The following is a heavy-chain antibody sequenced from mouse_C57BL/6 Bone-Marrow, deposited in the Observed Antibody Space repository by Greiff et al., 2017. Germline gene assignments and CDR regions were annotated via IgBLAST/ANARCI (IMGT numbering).Heavy chain of an antibody. J-gene: IGHJ1*03. CDR2: IDPEDGDT. D-gene: IGHD1-1*01. Sequence: EVKLEESGAELVRPGASVKLSCTASGFNIKDYYMHWVKQRPEQGLEWIGRIDPEDGDTEYAPKFQGKATMPADTSSNTAYLQLSSLTSEDTAVYYCTTPRGITTRYFDVWGTGTTVTVSS. CDR1: GFNIKDYY. V-gene: IGHV14-1*01. CDR3: TTPRGITTRYFDV.